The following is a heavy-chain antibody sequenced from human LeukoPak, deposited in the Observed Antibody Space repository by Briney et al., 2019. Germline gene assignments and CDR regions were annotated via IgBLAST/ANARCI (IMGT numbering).Heavy chain of an antibody. CDR2: ISWNSGSI. D-gene: IGHD4-23*01. J-gene: IGHJ4*02. CDR3: AKDLVGYTLSGGNPHSFDY. V-gene: IGHV3-9*01. Sequence: SGRSLRLSCAASGFTFDDYAMHWVRQAPGKGLEWVSGISWNSGSIGYADSVKGRFTISRDNAKNSLYLQMNSLRAEDTALYYCAKDLVGYTLSGGNPHSFDYWGQGTLVTVSS. CDR1: GFTFDDYA.